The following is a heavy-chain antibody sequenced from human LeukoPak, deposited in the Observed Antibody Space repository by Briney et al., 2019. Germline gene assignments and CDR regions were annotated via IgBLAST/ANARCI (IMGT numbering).Heavy chain of an antibody. D-gene: IGHD6-6*01. CDR2: ISYSGST. Sequence: SETLSLTCTVSGDSISSYYWSWIRQPPGKGLEWIGYISYSGSTKYNPSLKSRVTISVDTSKKQFSLKLSSVTAADTAVYYCASSNGRFSSSSSPLLESALDYWGQGTLVTVSS. J-gene: IGHJ4*02. CDR1: GDSISSYY. CDR3: ASSNGRFSSSSSPLLESALDY. V-gene: IGHV4-59*08.